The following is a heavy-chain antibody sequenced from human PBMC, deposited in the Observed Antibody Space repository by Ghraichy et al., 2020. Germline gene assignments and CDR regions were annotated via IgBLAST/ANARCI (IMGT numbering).Heavy chain of an antibody. CDR1: GFTFTSSA. D-gene: IGHD2-2*02. V-gene: IGHV1-58*02. J-gene: IGHJ6*02. CDR2: IVVGSGNT. Sequence: SVKVSCKASGFTFTSSAMQWVRQARGQRLEWIGWIVVGSGNTNYAQKFQERVTITRDMSTSTAYMELSSLRSEDTAVYYCAAGLLIPAAIEDYYYGMDVWGQGTTVTVSS. CDR3: AAGLLIPAAIEDYYYGMDV.